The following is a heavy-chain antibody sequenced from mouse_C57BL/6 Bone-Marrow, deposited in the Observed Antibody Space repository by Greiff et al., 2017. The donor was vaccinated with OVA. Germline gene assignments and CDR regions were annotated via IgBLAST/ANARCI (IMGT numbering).Heavy chain of an antibody. Sequence: QVHVKQSGAELVRPGTSVKMSCKASGYTFTNYWIGWAKQRPGHGLEWIGDIYPGGGYTNYNEKFKGKATLTADKSSSTAYMQFSSLTSEDSAIYYCARVGYPYYFDYWAQGTTLTVSS. V-gene: IGHV1-63*01. CDR2: IYPGGGYT. CDR3: ARVGYPYYFDY. J-gene: IGHJ2*01. CDR1: GYTFTNYW. D-gene: IGHD2-2*01.